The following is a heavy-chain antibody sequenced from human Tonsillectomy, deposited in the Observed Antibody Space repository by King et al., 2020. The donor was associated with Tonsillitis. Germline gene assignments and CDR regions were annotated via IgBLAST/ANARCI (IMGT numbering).Heavy chain of an antibody. D-gene: IGHD3-22*01. CDR3: ASAYYYDSSGYSYYYYGMDV. V-gene: IGHV3-30*04. CDR1: GFTFSTYA. CDR2: ISYDGSNK. J-gene: IGHJ6*02. Sequence: QLVQSGGGVVQPGRSLRLSCAASGFTFSTYAMHWVRQAPGKGLEWVAVISYDGSNKYYADSVKGRFTISRDNSKNTLYLQMNSLRAEDTAVYYCASAYYYDSSGYSYYYYGMDVWGQGTTVTVSS.